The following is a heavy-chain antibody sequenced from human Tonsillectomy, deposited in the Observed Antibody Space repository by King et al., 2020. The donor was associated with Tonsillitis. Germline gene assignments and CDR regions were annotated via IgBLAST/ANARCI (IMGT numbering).Heavy chain of an antibody. D-gene: IGHD1-26*01. Sequence: VQLVESGGGLVQPGGSLRLSCAASGFIFTSYAMNWVRQAPGKGLVGVSIIYSGGNSTYYADSVKGRFTISRDDSKNTLYLQMNSLRAEDTAVYYCAKSIVGDDFDYWGQGTLVTVSS. CDR2: IYSGGNST. J-gene: IGHJ4*02. V-gene: IGHV3-23*03. CDR3: AKSIVGDDFDY. CDR1: GFIFTSYA.